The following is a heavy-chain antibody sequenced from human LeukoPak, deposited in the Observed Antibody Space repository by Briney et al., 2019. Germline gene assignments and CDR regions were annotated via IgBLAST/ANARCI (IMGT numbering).Heavy chain of an antibody. V-gene: IGHV3-49*04. CDR1: GFTFSDHA. Sequence: PGRSLRLSCTASGFTFSDHAMRWVRQAPGKGLEWVGFIRSKAYGGTTEYAAAVKGRFTISRDHSKSIAYLQMNSLKTEDTAVYYCNRGPIQLWLYYGMDVWGQGTTVIVS. D-gene: IGHD5-18*01. J-gene: IGHJ6*02. CDR2: IRSKAYGGTT. CDR3: NRGPIQLWLYYGMDV.